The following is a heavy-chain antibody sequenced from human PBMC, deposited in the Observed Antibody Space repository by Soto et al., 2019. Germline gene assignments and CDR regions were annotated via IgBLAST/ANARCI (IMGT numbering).Heavy chain of an antibody. J-gene: IGHJ4*02. V-gene: IGHV3-33*01. Sequence: GGSLRLSCAASGFTFSSYGMHWVRQAPGKGLEWVAVIWYDGSKKYYAESVKGRFTISRDNSKNTLYMEMNSPRGEDTAVYYCAREGSGYYAFDYWGQGNLVTVSS. D-gene: IGHD5-12*01. CDR3: AREGSGYYAFDY. CDR2: IWYDGSKK. CDR1: GFTFSSYG.